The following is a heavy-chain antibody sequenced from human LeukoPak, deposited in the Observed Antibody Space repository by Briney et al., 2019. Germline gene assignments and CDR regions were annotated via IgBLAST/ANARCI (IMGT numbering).Heavy chain of an antibody. J-gene: IGHJ6*03. CDR3: ASFTIFGPYYYYYYMDV. CDR2: IRYDGSNK. Sequence: PGGSLRLSCAASVFTFGSYGMHWVRPAPGTGLEGVAFIRYDGSNKYYADSVKGRFTISRDNAKNTLYLQMNSLRAEDTAVYYCASFTIFGPYYYYYYMDVWGKGTTVTVSS. CDR1: VFTFGSYG. V-gene: IGHV3-30*02. D-gene: IGHD3-3*01.